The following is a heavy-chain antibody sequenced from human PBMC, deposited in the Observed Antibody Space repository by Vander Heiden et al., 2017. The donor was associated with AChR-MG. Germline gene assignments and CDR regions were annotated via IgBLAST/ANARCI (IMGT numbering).Heavy chain of an antibody. CDR1: GFTFSSYA. V-gene: IGHV3-30*02. D-gene: IGHD1-26*01. J-gene: IGHJ4*02. CDR2: IRYDGSNK. CDR3: AKDGKGVGATPAY. Sequence: QVQLVESGAGVVQPGGSLRPSCAASGFTFSSYAMHWVRQAPGKGREWVAFIRYDGSNKYYADCVKGRFTISRDNSKNTLYLQMNSLRAEDTAVYYCAKDGKGVGATPAYWGQGTLVTVSS.